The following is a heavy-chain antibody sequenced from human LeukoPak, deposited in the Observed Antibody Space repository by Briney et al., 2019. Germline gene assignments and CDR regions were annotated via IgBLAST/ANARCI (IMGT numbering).Heavy chain of an antibody. CDR1: GVSVSSGGYY. CDR2: VYDSGSG. J-gene: IGHJ4*02. D-gene: IGHD4-17*01. V-gene: IGHV4-61*08. Sequence: PSQTLSLTCTVSGVSVSSGGYYWSWIRQPPGKGLDWIGYVYDSGSGKYKPSLNSRVTISIDTSKNQFSLKLNSVTAADTAVYYCARLRSGGYFEYWGQGTLVTVSS. CDR3: ARLRSGGYFEY.